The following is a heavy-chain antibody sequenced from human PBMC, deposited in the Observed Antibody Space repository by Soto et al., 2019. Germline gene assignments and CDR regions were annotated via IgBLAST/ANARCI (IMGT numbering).Heavy chain of an antibody. CDR1: GYTFTSYG. CDR3: ARKYCTNGVCYTNY. V-gene: IGHV1-18*01. CDR2: ISAYNGNT. D-gene: IGHD2-8*01. J-gene: IGHJ4*02. Sequence: GASVKVSCKASGYTFTSYGISWVRQAPGQGLEWMGWISAYNGNTNYAQKLQGRVTMTTDTSTSTAYMELRSLRSDDTAVYYCARKYCTNGVCYTNYWGQGTLATVSS.